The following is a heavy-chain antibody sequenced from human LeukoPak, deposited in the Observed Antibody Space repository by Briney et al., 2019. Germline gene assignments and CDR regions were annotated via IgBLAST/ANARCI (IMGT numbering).Heavy chain of an antibody. D-gene: IGHD4/OR15-4a*01. CDR3: AKDPRYGEVY. V-gene: IGHV3-23*01. CDR2: ISGSGGAT. CDR1: GFTFSNYA. Sequence: GGSLRLSCAASGFTFSNYAMTWVRQAPGKGLEWVSVISGSGGATYYADSVKGRCTISRDNSKNTLYLQMNSLRAEDTAVYYCAKDPRYGEVYWGRGTLVTVPS. J-gene: IGHJ4*02.